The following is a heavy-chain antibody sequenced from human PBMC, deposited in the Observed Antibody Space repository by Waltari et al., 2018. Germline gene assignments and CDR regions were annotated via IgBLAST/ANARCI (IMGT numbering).Heavy chain of an antibody. CDR3: ARVANVAYYYSAGFDY. J-gene: IGHJ4*02. V-gene: IGHV3-33*01. D-gene: IGHD3-22*01. Sequence: QVQLVESGGGVVQPGNSLRLSCTASGLTLRTHGMHWVRQAPGKGLGWVAIIWFDGNAQYYADSVKGRFTVSRDNSKNTLYLQMNSLTADDTAMYYCARVANVAYYYSAGFDYWGLGTLVTVSS. CDR1: GLTLRTHG. CDR2: IWFDGNAQ.